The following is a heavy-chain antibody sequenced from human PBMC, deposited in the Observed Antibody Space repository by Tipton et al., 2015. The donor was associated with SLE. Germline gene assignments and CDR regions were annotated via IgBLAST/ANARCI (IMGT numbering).Heavy chain of an antibody. CDR2: IYSGGST. J-gene: IGHJ4*02. CDR3: ARDYYDSSGYFDY. D-gene: IGHD3-22*01. Sequence: SLRLSCAASGFTVSSNYMSWVRQAPGKGLEWVSVIYSGGSTYCADSVKGRFTISRDNSKNTLYLQMNSLRAEDTAVYYCARDYYDSSGYFDYWGQGTLVTVSS. V-gene: IGHV3-53*05. CDR1: GFTVSSNY.